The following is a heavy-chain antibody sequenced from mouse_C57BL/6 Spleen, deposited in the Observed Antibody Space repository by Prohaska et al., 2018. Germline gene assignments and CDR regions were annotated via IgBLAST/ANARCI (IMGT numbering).Heavy chain of an antibody. J-gene: IGHJ2*01. Sequence: LKISCKASGYTFTDYYMNWVKQSHGKSLEWTGDINPNNGCTSYNQKFKGKATFTVDNSSITAYMELRSLTSEDSAVYYCAINGWLRRRGRFDYWSQGTTLTVTS. D-gene: IGHD2-2*01. CDR2: INPNNGCT. CDR3: AINGWLRRRGRFDY. V-gene: IGHV1-26*01. CDR1: GYTFTDYY.